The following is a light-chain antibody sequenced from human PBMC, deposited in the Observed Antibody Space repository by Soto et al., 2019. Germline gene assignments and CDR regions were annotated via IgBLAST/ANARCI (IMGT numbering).Light chain of an antibody. V-gene: IGLV2-14*01. J-gene: IGLJ1*01. CDR2: EVR. Sequence: QSALTQPASVSGSPGQSITISCTGTSSDVGSHDYVSWYQQHPGKAPKLIIYEVRNRPSGVSNRFSGSKSGNTASLTISGLQAEDEADYYCSSYSSTTLVFGTGTKVTVL. CDR3: SSYSSTTLV. CDR1: SSDVGSHDY.